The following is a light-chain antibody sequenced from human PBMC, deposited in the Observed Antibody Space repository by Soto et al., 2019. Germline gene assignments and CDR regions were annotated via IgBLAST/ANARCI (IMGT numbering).Light chain of an antibody. Sequence: EMGLTQSPGTLSVSPGERATLSCRASQSVSSSYLAWYQQKPGQAPRLLIYGASSRATGIPDRFSGSGSGTDFTLTISRLEPEDFAVYYCQQYGSSPLTFCQGARLEI. J-gene: IGKJ5*01. CDR1: QSVSSSY. CDR2: GAS. CDR3: QQYGSSPLT. V-gene: IGKV3-20*01.